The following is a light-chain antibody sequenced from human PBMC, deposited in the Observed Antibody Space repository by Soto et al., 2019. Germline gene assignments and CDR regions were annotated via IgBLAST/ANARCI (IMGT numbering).Light chain of an antibody. CDR1: QSFRGL. V-gene: IGKV3-15*01. CDR3: QQYNNWPMYT. J-gene: IGKJ2*01. Sequence: EVVLTQSPVTLSLSPGERATLSCRASQSFRGLLAWYQQKPGQAPRLLIYDASTRATGIPARFSGSGSGTEFTLTISSLQSEDFAVYYCQQYNNWPMYTFGQGTKLEIK. CDR2: DAS.